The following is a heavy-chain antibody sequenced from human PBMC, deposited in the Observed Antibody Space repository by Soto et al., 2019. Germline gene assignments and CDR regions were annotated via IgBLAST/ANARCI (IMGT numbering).Heavy chain of an antibody. CDR1: GFTFETYV. D-gene: IGHD6-19*01. CDR3: ARDRIVVAGNPEHFQH. V-gene: IGHV3-30*03. J-gene: IGHJ1*01. CDR2: ISYNGNSK. Sequence: HPGGSLRLSCAASGFTFETYVMHWVRQAPGKGLEWVAVISYNGNSKCYADSVKGRFTIARDNSNNTLYLQMNSLRAEDTAVYYCARDRIVVAGNPEHFQHWGQGTLVTVSS.